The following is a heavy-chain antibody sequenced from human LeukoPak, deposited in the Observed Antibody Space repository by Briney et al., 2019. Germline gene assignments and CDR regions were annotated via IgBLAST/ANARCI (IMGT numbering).Heavy chain of an antibody. CDR1: GFTFNNYW. V-gene: IGHV3-21*01. D-gene: IGHD2-2*01. Sequence: GGSLRLSCGAYGFTFNNYWMSWVRQAPGKGLEWVSSISSRSSYIYYADSVKGRFTISRDNAKNSLYLQMNSLRAEDTAVYYCARDPGRCSSTSCYPDYWGQGTLVTVSS. J-gene: IGHJ4*02. CDR3: ARDPGRCSSTSCYPDY. CDR2: ISSRSSYI.